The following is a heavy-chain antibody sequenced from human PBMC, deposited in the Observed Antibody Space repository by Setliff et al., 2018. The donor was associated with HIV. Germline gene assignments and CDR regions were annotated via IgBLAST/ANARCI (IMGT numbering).Heavy chain of an antibody. D-gene: IGHD6-13*01. CDR1: GYTFTNYW. CDR2: IYPGDSDT. V-gene: IGHV5-51*01. J-gene: IGHJ5*02. Sequence: GESLKISCKSSGYTFTNYWIGWVRQIPGKGLEWMGIIYPGDSDTRYSPSFQGQVTISADKSITTAYLQWNSLKASDTAMYYCARHGSSWSYNWFDPWGQGTLVTVSS. CDR3: ARHGSSWSYNWFDP.